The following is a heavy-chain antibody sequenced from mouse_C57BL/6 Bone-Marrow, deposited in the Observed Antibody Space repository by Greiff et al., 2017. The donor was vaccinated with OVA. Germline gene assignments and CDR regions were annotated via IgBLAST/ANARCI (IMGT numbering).Heavy chain of an antibody. V-gene: IGHV14-4*01. CDR2: IDPENGDT. J-gene: IGHJ2*01. CDR3: TTYRY. CDR1: GFNIKDDY. Sequence: VQLQQSGAELVRPGASVQLSCTASGFNIKDDYMHWVKERPEQGLEWIGWIDPENGDTEYASKFQGKATITADTSSKTVYLHLSSLTSEDTAVYYCTTYRYWGQGTTLTVSS.